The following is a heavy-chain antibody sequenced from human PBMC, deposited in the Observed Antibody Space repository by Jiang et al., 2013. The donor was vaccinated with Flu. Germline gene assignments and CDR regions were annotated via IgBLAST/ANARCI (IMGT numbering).Heavy chain of an antibody. CDR2: INPSGGST. CDR3: ARDQGGGGSGSYSDY. V-gene: IGHV1-46*03. D-gene: IGHD3-10*01. Sequence: SGAEVKKPGASVKVSCKASGYTFTSYYMHWVRQAPGQGLEWMGIINPSGGSTSYAQKFQGRVTMTRDTSTSTVYMELSSLRSEDTAVYYCARDQGGGGSGSYSDYWGQGTLVTVSS. J-gene: IGHJ4*02. CDR1: GYTFTSYY.